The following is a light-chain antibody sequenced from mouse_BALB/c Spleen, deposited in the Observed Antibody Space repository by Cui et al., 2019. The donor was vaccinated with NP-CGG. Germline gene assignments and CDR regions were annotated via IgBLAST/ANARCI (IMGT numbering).Light chain of an antibody. CDR2: GTN. V-gene: IGLV1*01. CDR3: ALWYSNHWV. Sequence: QVVVTQESALTTSPGETVTLTCRSSTGAVTTSNYANWVQEIPDHLFTGLIGGTNNRAPGVPARFSGSLIGDKAALTITGAQTEDEAIYFCALWYSNHWVFGGGTKLTVL. CDR1: TGAVTTSNY. J-gene: IGLJ1*01.